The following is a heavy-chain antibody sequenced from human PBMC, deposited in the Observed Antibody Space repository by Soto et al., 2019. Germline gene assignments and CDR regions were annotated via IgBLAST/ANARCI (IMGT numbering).Heavy chain of an antibody. D-gene: IGHD2-15*01. CDR2: ITYAGRNN. V-gene: IGHV3-30*03. Sequence: QVQLVESGGGVVQPGRSLTLSCAASGFTFSSHDMHWVRQAPGKGLEWVGVITYAGRNNDYAYSVKDRFTISRDNSGNTVYLQMNGLRPEDTAVYYWATNQGSWADHNGMDVWGQGTTVTVSS. CDR3: ATNQGSWADHNGMDV. CDR1: GFTFSSHD. J-gene: IGHJ6*02.